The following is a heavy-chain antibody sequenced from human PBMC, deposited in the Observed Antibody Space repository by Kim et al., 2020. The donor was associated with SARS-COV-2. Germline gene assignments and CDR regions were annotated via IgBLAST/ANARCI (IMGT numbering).Heavy chain of an antibody. CDR2: IYYSGST. CDR1: GGSISSYY. Sequence: SETLSLTCTVSGGSISSYYWSWIRQPPGKGLEWIGYIYYSGSTNYNPSLKSRVTISVDTSKNQFSLKLSSVTAADTAVYYCARAIDCGGDCYLDYWGQGT. J-gene: IGHJ4*02. V-gene: IGHV4-59*01. CDR3: ARAIDCGGDCYLDY. D-gene: IGHD2-21*02.